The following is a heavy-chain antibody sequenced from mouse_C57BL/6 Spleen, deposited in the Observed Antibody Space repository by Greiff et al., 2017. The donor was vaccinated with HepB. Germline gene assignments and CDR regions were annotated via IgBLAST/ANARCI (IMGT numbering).Heavy chain of an antibody. CDR2: IDPSDSYT. CDR3: ARWYSNLDY. J-gene: IGHJ2*01. D-gene: IGHD2-5*01. Sequence: VQLQQPGAELVRPGTSVKLSCKASGYTFTSYWMHWVKQRPGQGLEWIGVIDPSDSYTNYNQKFKGKATLTVDTSSSTAYMQLSSLTSEDSAVYYCARWYSNLDYWGQGTTLTVSS. CDR1: GYTFTSYW. V-gene: IGHV1-59*01.